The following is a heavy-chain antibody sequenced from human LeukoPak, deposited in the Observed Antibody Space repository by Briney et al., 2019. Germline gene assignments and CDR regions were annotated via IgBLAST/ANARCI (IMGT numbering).Heavy chain of an antibody. Sequence: ASVKVSCKASGGTFSSYAISWVRQAPGQGLEWMGWNSGYNGNIKYAQKFQGRVTMTTDTSTTTAYMELRSLRSDDTAVYYCARDCSGGSCYDGVDYWGQGTLVTVSS. V-gene: IGHV1-18*01. CDR1: GGTFSSYA. CDR2: NSGYNGNI. CDR3: ARDCSGGSCYDGVDY. J-gene: IGHJ4*02. D-gene: IGHD2-15*01.